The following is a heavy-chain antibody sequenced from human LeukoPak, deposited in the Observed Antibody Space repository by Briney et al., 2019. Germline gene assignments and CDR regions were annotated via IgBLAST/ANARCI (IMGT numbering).Heavy chain of an antibody. CDR1: GYTFTSYA. Sequence: ASVTVSCKASGYTFTSYAMNWVRQAPGQGLEWMGWINTNTGNPTYAQGFTGRFVFSLDTSVSTAYLQISSLKAEDTAVYYCARSYYYDSSGYYDRSLGYFQHWGQGTLVTVSS. CDR2: INTNTGNP. J-gene: IGHJ1*01. CDR3: ARSYYYDSSGYYDRSLGYFQH. D-gene: IGHD3-22*01. V-gene: IGHV7-4-1*02.